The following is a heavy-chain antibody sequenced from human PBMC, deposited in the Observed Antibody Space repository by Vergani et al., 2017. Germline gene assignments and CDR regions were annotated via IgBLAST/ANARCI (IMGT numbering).Heavy chain of an antibody. CDR3: AKDHELFRPSTIAARAAKYYFDY. CDR2: ISGSGGST. D-gene: IGHD6-6*01. CDR1: GFTFSSYA. Sequence: EVQLLESGGGLVQPGGSLRLSCAASGFTFSSYAMSWVRQAPGKGLEWVPAISGSGGSTYYADSVKGRFTISRDNSKNTLYLQMNSLRAEDTAVYYCAKDHELFRPSTIAARAAKYYFDYWGQGTLVTVSS. V-gene: IGHV3-23*01. J-gene: IGHJ4*02.